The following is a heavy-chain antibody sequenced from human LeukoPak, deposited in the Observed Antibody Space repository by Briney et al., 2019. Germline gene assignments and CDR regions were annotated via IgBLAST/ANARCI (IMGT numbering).Heavy chain of an antibody. CDR3: ARGLLDCSSTSCYTDNWFDP. V-gene: IGHV1-69*13. Sequence: SVKVSCKASGGTFSSYAISWVRQAPGQGLEWMGGIIPIFGTANYAQKFQGRVTITADESTSTAYMELSSLRSEDTAVYYCARGLLDCSSTSCYTDNWFDPWGQGTPVTVSS. D-gene: IGHD2-2*02. CDR1: GGTFSSYA. CDR2: IIPIFGTA. J-gene: IGHJ5*02.